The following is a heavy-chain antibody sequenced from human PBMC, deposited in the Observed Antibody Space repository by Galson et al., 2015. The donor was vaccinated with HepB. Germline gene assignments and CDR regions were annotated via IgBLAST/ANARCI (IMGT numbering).Heavy chain of an antibody. CDR1: GFTFSSYA. CDR2: ISGSGGST. V-gene: IGHV3-23*01. D-gene: IGHD6-19*01. CDR3: ATVLGYSSGWYGFDY. Sequence: SLRLSCAASGFTFSSYAMSWVRQAPGKGLEWVSAISGSGGSTYYADSVKGRFTISRDNSKNTLYLQMNSLRAEDTAVYYCATVLGYSSGWYGFDYWGQGTLVTVSS. J-gene: IGHJ4*02.